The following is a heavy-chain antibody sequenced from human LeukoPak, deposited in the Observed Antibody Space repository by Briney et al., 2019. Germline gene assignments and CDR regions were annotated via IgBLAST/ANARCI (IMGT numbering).Heavy chain of an antibody. D-gene: IGHD3-3*01. CDR3: ARVCITIFGVVMNYFDY. V-gene: IGHV4-38-2*02. CDR2: IYHSGST. J-gene: IGHJ4*02. CDR1: GYSISSGYY. Sequence: PSETLSLTCTVSGYSISSGYYWGWIRQPPGKGLEWIGSIYHSGSTYYNPSLKSRVTISVDTSKNQFSLKLSSVTAADTAVYYCARVCITIFGVVMNYFDYWGQGTLVTVSS.